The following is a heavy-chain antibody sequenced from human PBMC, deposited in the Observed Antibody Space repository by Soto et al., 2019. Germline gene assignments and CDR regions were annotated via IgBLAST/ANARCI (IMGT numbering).Heavy chain of an antibody. Sequence: ASVKVSCKASGYTFTSYGISWVRQAPGQGLEWMGWISAYNGNTNYAQKLQGRVTMTTDTSTSTAYMELRSLRSDDTAVYYCARVMWYSTQYYFDYWGKGTLVTVSS. J-gene: IGHJ4*02. V-gene: IGHV1-18*01. CDR3: ARVMWYSTQYYFDY. D-gene: IGHD6-13*01. CDR1: GYTFTSYG. CDR2: ISAYNGNT.